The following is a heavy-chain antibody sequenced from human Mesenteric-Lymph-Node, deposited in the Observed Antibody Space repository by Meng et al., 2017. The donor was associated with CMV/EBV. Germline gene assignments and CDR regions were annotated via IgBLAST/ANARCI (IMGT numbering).Heavy chain of an antibody. V-gene: IGHV3-30-3*01. J-gene: IGHJ4*02. CDR2: ISYDGSNK. Sequence: SLRLSCAASGFTFSSYAMHWVRQAPGKGLEWVAVISYDGSNKYYADSVKGRFTISRDNSKNTLYLQMNSLRAEDTAVYYCVESREGYWGQGTLVTVS. CDR1: GFTFSSYA. CDR3: VESREGY. D-gene: IGHD1-1*01.